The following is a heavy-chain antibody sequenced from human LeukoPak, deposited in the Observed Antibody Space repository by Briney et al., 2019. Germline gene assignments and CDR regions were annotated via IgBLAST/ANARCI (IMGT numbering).Heavy chain of an antibody. Sequence: GGSLRLSCAASGFTFSNAWMSWVRQAPGKGLEWVGRIKSKTDGGTTDYAAPVKGRFTISRDDSKNTLYLQMNSLKTEDTAVYYCTSQALSYYYYGMDVWGKGTTLTVSS. CDR1: GFTFSNAW. CDR2: IKSKTDGGTT. V-gene: IGHV3-15*01. CDR3: TSQALSYYYYGMDV. J-gene: IGHJ6*04.